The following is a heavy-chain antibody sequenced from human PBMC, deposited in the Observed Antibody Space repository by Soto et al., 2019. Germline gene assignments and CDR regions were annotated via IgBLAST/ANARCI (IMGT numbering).Heavy chain of an antibody. CDR1: GFAFSDAS. J-gene: IGHJ4*02. CDR3: TPLASGHYGYDF. D-gene: IGHD3-3*01. Sequence: DVQLVESGGDLVKPGGSLRLSCAASGFAFSDASMSWVRQAPGKGLEWVGRIKTKSSGGTTDYAAPVKGRFTISRDDSKNTVYLQMDSLKAEDTAVYSCTPLASGHYGYDFWGQGPLVTVSS. V-gene: IGHV3-15*01. CDR2: IKTKSSGGTT.